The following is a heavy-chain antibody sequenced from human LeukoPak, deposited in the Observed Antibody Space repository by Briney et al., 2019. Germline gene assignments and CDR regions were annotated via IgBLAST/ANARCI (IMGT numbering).Heavy chain of an antibody. CDR1: GFTFSSYG. D-gene: IGHD6-13*01. V-gene: IGHV3-30*03. CDR2: ISYDGSNK. Sequence: PGGSLRLSCAASGFTFSSYGMHWVRQAPGKGLEWVAVISYDGSNKYYADSVKGRFTISRDNSKNTLYLQMNSLRAEDTAVYYCARDKAGGYSSNWYADYWGQGTLVAVSS. CDR3: ARDKAGGYSSNWYADY. J-gene: IGHJ4*02.